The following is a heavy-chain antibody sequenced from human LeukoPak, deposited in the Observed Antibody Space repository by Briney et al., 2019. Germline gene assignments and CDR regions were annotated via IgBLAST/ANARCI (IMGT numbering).Heavy chain of an antibody. CDR3: TRRAWSGWDRYYFGY. Sequence: GGSLRLSCTASGFTFGDYAMSWVRQAPGKGLEWVGFIRSKAYGGTTEYAASVKGRFTISRDDSKSIAYLQMNSLKTEDTAVYYCTRRAWSGWDRYYFGYWGQGTLVTVSS. J-gene: IGHJ4*02. CDR1: GFTFGDYA. V-gene: IGHV3-49*04. CDR2: IRSKAYGGTT. D-gene: IGHD3-3*01.